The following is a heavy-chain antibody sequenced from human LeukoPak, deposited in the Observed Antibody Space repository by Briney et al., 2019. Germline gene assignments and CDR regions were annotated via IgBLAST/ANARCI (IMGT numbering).Heavy chain of an antibody. V-gene: IGHV3-53*01. CDR1: GFTVGSNY. CDR2: IYSGGST. CDR3: ARDCSGSHLQLCGMDV. D-gene: IGHD1-26*01. J-gene: IGHJ6*02. Sequence: GGSLRLSCAASGFTVGSNYMSWVRQAPGKGLEWVSVIYSGGSTYYADSVKGRFTISRDNSKNTLYLQMNSLRAEDTAVYYCARDCSGSHLQLCGMDVWGQGTTVTVSS.